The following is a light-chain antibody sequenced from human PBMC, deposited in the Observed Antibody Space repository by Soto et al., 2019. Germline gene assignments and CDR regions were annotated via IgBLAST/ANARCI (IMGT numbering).Light chain of an antibody. V-gene: IGLV1-44*01. J-gene: IGLJ2*01. CDR1: SSNIGSNA. CDR3: AAWDDSLSRCAV. CDR2: STN. Sequence: QSVLTQPPSASGTPGQRVTISCSGSSSNIGSNAVNWYQQLPGTAPRLLIYSTNQRPSGVPDRFSGSKSGTSASLAISGLQSEDEAVYYCAAWDDSLSRCAVFGGGTQLTVL.